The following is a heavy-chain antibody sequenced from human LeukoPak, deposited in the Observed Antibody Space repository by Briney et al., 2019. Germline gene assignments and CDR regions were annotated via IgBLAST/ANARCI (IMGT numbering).Heavy chain of an antibody. CDR3: ASCSAYSSSPFDY. CDR1: GGSISSYY. Sequence: SETLSLTCTVSGGSISSYYWSWIRQPPGKGPEWIGYISYSGSTNYNPSLKSRVTISVDTSKNQFSLKLSSVTAADTAVYYCASCSAYSSSPFDYWGQGTLVTVPS. V-gene: IGHV4-59*01. D-gene: IGHD6-19*01. CDR2: ISYSGST. J-gene: IGHJ4*02.